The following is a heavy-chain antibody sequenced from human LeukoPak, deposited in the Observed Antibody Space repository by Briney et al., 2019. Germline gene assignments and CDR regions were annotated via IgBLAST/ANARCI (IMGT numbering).Heavy chain of an antibody. CDR3: ATDAFDI. J-gene: IGHJ3*02. CDR1: GFTFSSYA. Sequence: GGSPRLSCAASGFTFSSYAMHWVRQAPGKGLEWVAVISYDGSNKYYADSVKGRFTISRDNSNNTLYLQMNSLRAEDTAVYYCATDAFDIWGQGTMVTVSS. V-gene: IGHV3-30-3*01. CDR2: ISYDGSNK.